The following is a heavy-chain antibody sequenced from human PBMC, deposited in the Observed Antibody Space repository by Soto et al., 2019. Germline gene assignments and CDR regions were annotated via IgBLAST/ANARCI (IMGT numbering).Heavy chain of an antibody. CDR1: GVMFSAYW. CDR2: IHDDGGTI. Sequence: AGTLRLSCAASGVMFSAYWMSWVRQAPGKGLEWVANIHDDGGTIYNVSSVKGRFTFSRENANRSLYLQMTSLTADDTAVHYGARGCYGGYTYGHGDYWGQGALVTVSS. CDR3: ARGCYGGYTYGHGDY. D-gene: IGHD5-18*01. J-gene: IGHJ4*02. V-gene: IGHV3-7*01.